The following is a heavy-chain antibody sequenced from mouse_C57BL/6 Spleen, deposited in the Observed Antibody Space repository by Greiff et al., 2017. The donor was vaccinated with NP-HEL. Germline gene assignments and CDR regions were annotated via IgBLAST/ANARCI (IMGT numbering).Heavy chain of an antibody. V-gene: IGHV5-17*01. J-gene: IGHJ4*01. CDR1: GFTFSDYG. D-gene: IGHD3-2*02. CDR3: ARDSSAHRYAMDY. Sequence: EVQVVESGGGLVKPGGSLKLSCAASGFTFSDYGMHWVRQAPEKGLEWVAYISSGSSTIYYADTVKGRFTISSDNAKNTLFLQKTSLRSEDTAMYYCARDSSAHRYAMDYWGQGTSVTVSS. CDR2: ISSGSSTI.